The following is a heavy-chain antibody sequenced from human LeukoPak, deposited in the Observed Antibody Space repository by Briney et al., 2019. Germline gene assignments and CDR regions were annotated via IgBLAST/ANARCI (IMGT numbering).Heavy chain of an antibody. Sequence: GGSLRLSCAASGFTFSNFAMHWVRRAPGKGLEWVAIISYDESNKYYADSVKGRFTISRDNSKNTVYLQMNSLRPDDTAVYYCARDISHIAAADTFDYWGQGTLVTVSS. V-gene: IGHV3-30-3*01. D-gene: IGHD6-13*01. CDR3: ARDISHIAAADTFDY. J-gene: IGHJ4*02. CDR2: ISYDESNK. CDR1: GFTFSNFA.